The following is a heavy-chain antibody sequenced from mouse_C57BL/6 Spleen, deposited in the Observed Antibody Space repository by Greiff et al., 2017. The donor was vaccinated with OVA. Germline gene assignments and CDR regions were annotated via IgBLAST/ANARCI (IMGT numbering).Heavy chain of an antibody. Sequence: VPLQQPGAELVKPGASVQLSCKASGYTFTSYWMHWVKQRPGRGLAWIGRIDPNSGGTKYNEKFKSKATLTVDKPSSTAYMQLSGLTSEDSAVYDCAYDYDVRYFDVWGTGTTVTVSS. CDR1: GYTFTSYW. V-gene: IGHV1-72*01. CDR3: AYDYDVRYFDV. J-gene: IGHJ1*03. CDR2: IDPNSGGT. D-gene: IGHD2-4*01.